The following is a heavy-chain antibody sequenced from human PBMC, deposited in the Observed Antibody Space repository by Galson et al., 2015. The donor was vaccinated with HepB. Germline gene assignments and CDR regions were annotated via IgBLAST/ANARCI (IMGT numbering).Heavy chain of an antibody. CDR3: ARDLRYCSRISCYTPLDY. D-gene: IGHD2-2*02. J-gene: IGHJ4*02. V-gene: IGHV3-48*04. CDR1: GFTFNGYS. Sequence: SLRLSCAASGFTFNGYSMNWVRQAPGKGLEWLSYISSSSSTTIYYADAVKGRFTISRDNAKSSLYLQMNSLRAEDTAVYYCARDLRYCSRISCYTPLDYWGQGTLVTVSS. CDR2: ISSSSSTTI.